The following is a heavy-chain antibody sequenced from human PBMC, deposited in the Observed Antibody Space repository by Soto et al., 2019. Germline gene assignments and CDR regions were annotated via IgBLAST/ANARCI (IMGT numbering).Heavy chain of an antibody. CDR3: AKGLWFGEIPFDAFAL. V-gene: IGHV3-30*18. CDR2: ISYDGRNK. D-gene: IGHD3-10*01. CDR1: GFTFSSYG. J-gene: IGHJ3*01. Sequence: QVQLVESGGGVVQPGRSLRLSCAASGFTFSSYGMHWVRQASGKGLEWVAVISYDGRNKYYADSVKGRFTISRDNSKNTLYLHMNSLRAEDTALYYCAKGLWFGEIPFDAFALWGQGTMVTVSS.